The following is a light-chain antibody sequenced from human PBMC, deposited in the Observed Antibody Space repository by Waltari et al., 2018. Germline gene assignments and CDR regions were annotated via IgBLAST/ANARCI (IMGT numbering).Light chain of an antibody. CDR3: QHYDNVPLART. V-gene: IGKV1-33*01. CDR1: QDIRNF. Sequence: DIQMTQSPSSLSASVGDRVTITCQASQDIRNFLNWYQQKPGKAPNLLIYDSSNLETGVPSRFSVSGSGTDFTLTISTLQPEDIGTYYCQHYDNVPLARTFGQGTKVEIK. CDR2: DSS. J-gene: IGKJ1*01.